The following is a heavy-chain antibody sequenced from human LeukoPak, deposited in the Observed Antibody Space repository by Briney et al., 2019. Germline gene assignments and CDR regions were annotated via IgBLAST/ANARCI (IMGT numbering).Heavy chain of an antibody. CDR3: ARSPKGYCSSTSCYVFYFDY. V-gene: IGHV1-69*05. CDR1: GGTFSSYA. CDR2: IIPIFGTA. J-gene: IGHJ4*02. Sequence: SVKVSCKASGGTFSSYAISWVRQAPGQGLEWMGGIIPIFGTANYAQKFQGRVTITTDESTSTAYMELSSLRSEDTAVYYCARSPKGYCSSTSCYVFYFDYWGQGTLVTVSS. D-gene: IGHD2-2*01.